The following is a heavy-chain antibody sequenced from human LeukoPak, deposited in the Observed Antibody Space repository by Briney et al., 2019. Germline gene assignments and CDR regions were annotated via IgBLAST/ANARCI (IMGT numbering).Heavy chain of an antibody. D-gene: IGHD3-22*01. CDR2: INPNSGGT. CDR3: ARGGFMYYYDSSGYYFDY. CDR1: GYTFTGYY. Sequence: ASVKVSCKASGYTFTGYYMHWVRQAPGQGLEWMGWINPNSGGTNYAQKFQGRVTMTRDTSISTAYMELSSLRSDDTAVYYCARGGFMYYYDSSGYYFDYWGQGTLVTVSP. V-gene: IGHV1-2*02. J-gene: IGHJ4*02.